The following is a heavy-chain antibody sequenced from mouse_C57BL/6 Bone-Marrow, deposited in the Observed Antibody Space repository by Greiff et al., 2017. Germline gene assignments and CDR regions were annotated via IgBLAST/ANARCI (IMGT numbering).Heavy chain of an antibody. CDR1: GFTFSSYA. CDR2: IRDGGSYT. CDR3: ARDWGREFAY. V-gene: IGHV5-4*01. Sequence: EVQGVEPGGGLVQPGGSLKLSCAASGFTFSSYALSWVRQTPEKRLAWVATIRDGGSYTYYPDNVKGRFTISRDNSKNNLYLQMSHLKSEDTALYYCARDWGREFAYWGQGTLVTVSA. J-gene: IGHJ3*01.